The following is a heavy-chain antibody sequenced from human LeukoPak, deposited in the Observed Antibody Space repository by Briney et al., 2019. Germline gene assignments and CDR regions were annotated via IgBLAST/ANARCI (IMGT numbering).Heavy chain of an antibody. CDR1: GYTFTDYY. D-gene: IGHD6-13*01. CDR3: ARCTAAAGTYPLDY. J-gene: IGHJ4*02. V-gene: IGHV1-2*02. CDR2: INPNRGDT. Sequence: ASVKVSCKASGYTFTDYYMHWVRQAPGQGLEWIGWINPNRGDTIFAQKFHGRVTKIKDTSISTAYMELSRLTSDDTAVYFCARCTAAAGTYPLDYWGQGTLVTVSS.